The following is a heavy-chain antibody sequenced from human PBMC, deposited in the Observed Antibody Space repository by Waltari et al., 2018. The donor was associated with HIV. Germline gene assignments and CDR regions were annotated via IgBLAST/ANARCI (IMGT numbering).Heavy chain of an antibody. D-gene: IGHD3-22*01. V-gene: IGHV3-15*01. J-gene: IGHJ4*02. CDR2: IKSKQSGGTV. CDR1: GFALKKYW. Sequence: EVQLVESGGGLVKPGESLRVSCATSGFALKKYWMSWFRQAPEKGLEWVGRIKSKQSGGTVDYAAPVKGRFTISRDDSKNMMYLQMDSLESEDTAVYYCTTGSSGAEDYWGQGTLVTVSS. CDR3: TTGSSGAEDY.